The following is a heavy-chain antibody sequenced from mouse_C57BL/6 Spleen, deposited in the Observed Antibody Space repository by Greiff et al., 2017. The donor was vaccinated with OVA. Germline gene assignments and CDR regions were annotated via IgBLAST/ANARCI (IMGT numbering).Heavy chain of an antibody. CDR3: ARGGISYYFDY. CDR1: GYTFTDYY. J-gene: IGHJ2*01. V-gene: IGHV1-26*01. Sequence: VQLQQSGPELVKPGASVKISCKASGYTFTDYYMNWVKQSHGKSLEWIGDINPNNGGTSYNQKFKGKATLTVDKSSSTAYMELRSLTSEDSAVYYCARGGISYYFDYWGQGTTLTVSS. CDR2: INPNNGGT.